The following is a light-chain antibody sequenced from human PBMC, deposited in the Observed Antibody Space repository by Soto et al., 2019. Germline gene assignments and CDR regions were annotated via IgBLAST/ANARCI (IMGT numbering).Light chain of an antibody. CDR2: GAS. CDR1: QSVSSSY. CDR3: HQYGTSPQT. J-gene: IGKJ1*01. V-gene: IGKV3-20*01. Sequence: EVVLTQSPGTVFQSPGERATLSCRASQSVSSSYLAWYQHKRGQAPRLLMYGASSRATGVPDRFSGWGSGTDFTLTISRLEPEDFAVYYCHQYGTSPQTFGQGTKVDIK.